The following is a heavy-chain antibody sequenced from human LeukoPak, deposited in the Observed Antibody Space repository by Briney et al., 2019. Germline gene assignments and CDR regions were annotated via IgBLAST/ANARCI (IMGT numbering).Heavy chain of an antibody. CDR2: IYSGGST. V-gene: IGHV3-NL1*01. Sequence: GGSLRLSCAASGFTFSSYGMHWVRQAPGKGLEWVAVIYSGGSTYYADSAKGRFTISRDNSKNTLYLQMNSLRAEDTAVYYCARERRRGYSYGYSGMDVWGQGTTVTVSS. D-gene: IGHD5-18*01. CDR3: ARERRRGYSYGYSGMDV. CDR1: GFTFSSYG. J-gene: IGHJ6*02.